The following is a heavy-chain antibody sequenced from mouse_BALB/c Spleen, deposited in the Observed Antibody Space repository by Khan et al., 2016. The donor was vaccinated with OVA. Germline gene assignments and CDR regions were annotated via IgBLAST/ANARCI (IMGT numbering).Heavy chain of an antibody. CDR3: ARKYYYDYDPFPY. V-gene: IGHV3-2*02. D-gene: IGHD2-4*01. CDR2: INYSGNT. Sequence: EVQLVESGPGLVKPSQSLSLTCTVTGYSITSEYAWNWIRQSPGDKLEWMGYINYSGNTRFNPSLKSRTSITRDTSKNQFFLQLNSVTTEETATYYCARKYYYDYDPFPYWGQGTLVTVSA. CDR1: GYSITSEYA. J-gene: IGHJ3*01.